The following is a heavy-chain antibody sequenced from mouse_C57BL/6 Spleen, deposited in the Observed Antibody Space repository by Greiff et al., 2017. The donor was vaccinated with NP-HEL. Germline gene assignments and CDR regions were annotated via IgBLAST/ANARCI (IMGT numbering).Heavy chain of an antibody. Sequence: DVKLQESGPGLVKPSPSLYLTCSVTGYSITSGYYWYWIRQFPGNKLEWVGYISYDGSNNYNPTLKNQTSITRDTSTIQFFLKLNAVTTEDTATYYCARRQLGLRFDYWGQGTTLTVSS. J-gene: IGHJ2*01. CDR2: ISYDGSN. V-gene: IGHV3-6*01. CDR1: GYSITSGYY. D-gene: IGHD3-2*01. CDR3: ARRQLGLRFDY.